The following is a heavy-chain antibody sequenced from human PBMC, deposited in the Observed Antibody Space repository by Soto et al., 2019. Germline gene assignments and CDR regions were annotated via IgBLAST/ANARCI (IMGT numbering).Heavy chain of an antibody. J-gene: IGHJ6*03. CDR1: GFTFSDYY. Sequence: GGSLRLSCAASGFTFSDYYMSWIRQAPGKGLEWVSYISSSGSTIYYADSVKGRFTISRDNAKNSLYLQMNSLRAEDTAVYYCARVFGDIVVVPAARDYYYYMDVWGKGTTVTVSS. CDR2: ISSSGSTI. CDR3: ARVFGDIVVVPAARDYYYYMDV. V-gene: IGHV3-11*01. D-gene: IGHD2-2*01.